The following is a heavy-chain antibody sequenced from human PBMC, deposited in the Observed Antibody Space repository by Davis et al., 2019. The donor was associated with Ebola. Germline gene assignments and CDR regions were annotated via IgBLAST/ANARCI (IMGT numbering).Heavy chain of an antibody. V-gene: IGHV3-33*01. CDR1: GFSLSNYD. CDR2: LWYDGSIE. J-gene: IGHJ6*03. Sequence: GESLKISCGVSGFSLSNYDMHWVRQAPGKGLEWVAVLWYDGSIESYGDPVKGRFTISKDISKNTLYLQLNSLRAEDTAVYYCARNGFFYDSTGKHYYMDVWGRGTTVTVSS. CDR3: ARNGFFYDSTGKHYYMDV. D-gene: IGHD2/OR15-2a*01.